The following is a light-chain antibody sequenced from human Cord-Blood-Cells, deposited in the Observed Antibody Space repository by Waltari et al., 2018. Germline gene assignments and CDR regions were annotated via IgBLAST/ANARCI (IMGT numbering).Light chain of an antibody. CDR1: SSNIGRNT. J-gene: IGLJ3*02. CDR2: SNN. Sequence: QSVLPQPPSASGTPGQRVTISCSGSSSNIGRNTVNCYQQLPGTAPKLLIYSNNQRPSGVPDRFSGSKSGTSASLAISGLQSEDEADYYCAAWDDSLNGWVFGGGTKLTVL. CDR3: AAWDDSLNGWV. V-gene: IGLV1-44*01.